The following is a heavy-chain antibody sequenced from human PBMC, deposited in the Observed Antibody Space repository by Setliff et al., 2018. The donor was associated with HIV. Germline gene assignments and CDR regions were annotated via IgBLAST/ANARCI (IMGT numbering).Heavy chain of an antibody. D-gene: IGHD3-22*01. CDR1: GASITRGGDF. CDR3: ARHAVPHYYDSSGPS. J-gene: IGHJ5*02. CDR2: IYCTGST. V-gene: IGHV4-31*03. Sequence: SETLSLTCSVSGASITRGGDFWSWIRQHPGKGLEWIGCIYCTGSTYYNPSLRSRVSISLDTSKNQFSLKLNSVTAADTAVYYCARHAVPHYYDSSGPSWGPGTLVTVSS.